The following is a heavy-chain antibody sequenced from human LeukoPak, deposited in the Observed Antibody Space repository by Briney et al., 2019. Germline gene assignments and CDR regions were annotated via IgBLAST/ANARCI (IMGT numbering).Heavy chain of an antibody. Sequence: GGSLRLSCAASGFTFSSYAMHWVRQAPGKGLEWVAVISYDGSNKYYADSVKGRFTISRDNSKNTLYLQMNSLRAEDTAVYYCARGPPGGGSYLPYWGRGTLVTVSS. V-gene: IGHV3-30*04. CDR1: GFTFSSYA. D-gene: IGHD1-26*01. CDR2: ISYDGSNK. CDR3: ARGPPGGGSYLPY. J-gene: IGHJ4*02.